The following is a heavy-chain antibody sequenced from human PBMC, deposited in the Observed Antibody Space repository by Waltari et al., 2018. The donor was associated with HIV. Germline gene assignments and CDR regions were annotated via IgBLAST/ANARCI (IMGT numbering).Heavy chain of an antibody. J-gene: IGHJ2*01. CDR1: GFTVSTNY. CDR3: TRGPPSGYWYFDL. Sequence: EVQLVETGGDLNQPGGSLRLSCAASGFTVSTNYMGWVRQAPGKGLGCVYFLYSGGTPYYADSVKGRFTISRDSSENTVDLQMNSLRAEDTAVYYCTRGPPSGYWYFDLWGRGTLVTVSS. V-gene: IGHV3-53*02. CDR2: LYSGGTP. D-gene: IGHD3-10*01.